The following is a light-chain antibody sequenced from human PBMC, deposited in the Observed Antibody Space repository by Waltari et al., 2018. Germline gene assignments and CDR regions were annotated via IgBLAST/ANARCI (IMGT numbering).Light chain of an antibody. CDR2: DVS. J-gene: IGLJ2*01. V-gene: IGLV2-14*03. CDR3: SSFISSSILEL. CDR1: SSVVGAYNY. Sequence: QSSLTQPASVSGSPGQSITISCTGTSSVVGAYNYVSWYQAHPGKAPRLMIFDVSNRTAGVSNLFSGSKSDNTASLTISGRQAEDESAYSCSSFISSSILELFGGGTSLTVL.